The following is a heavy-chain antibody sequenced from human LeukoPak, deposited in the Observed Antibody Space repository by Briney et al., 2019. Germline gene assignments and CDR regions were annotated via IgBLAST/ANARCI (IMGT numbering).Heavy chain of an antibody. Sequence: GGSLRLSCAASGFTFSTYAITWVRQGPGKGLEWVSAIRPDGDRTYYANAVRGRFTISRDNSKDTVYLQINGLRVEDTAVYYCAREQSGTRGWYTVDYWGQGTLVTVSS. CDR2: IRPDGDRT. D-gene: IGHD6-19*01. CDR1: GFTFSTYA. CDR3: AREQSGTRGWYTVDY. J-gene: IGHJ4*02. V-gene: IGHV3-23*01.